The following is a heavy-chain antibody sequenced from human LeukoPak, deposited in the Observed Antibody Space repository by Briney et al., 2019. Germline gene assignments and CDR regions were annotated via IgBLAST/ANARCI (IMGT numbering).Heavy chain of an antibody. D-gene: IGHD6-13*01. V-gene: IGHV3-30*04. CDR1: GFTFSSYA. CDR3: ARDRYSSSWYRWFDP. Sequence: GGSLRLSCAASGFTFSSYAMHWVRQAPGKGLERVAVISYDGSNKYYADSVKGRFTISRDNSKNTLYLQMNSLRAEDTAVYYWARDRYSSSWYRWFDPWGQGTLVIATS. CDR2: ISYDGSNK. J-gene: IGHJ5*02.